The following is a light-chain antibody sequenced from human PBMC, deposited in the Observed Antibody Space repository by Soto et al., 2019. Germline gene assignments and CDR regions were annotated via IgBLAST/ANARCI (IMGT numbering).Light chain of an antibody. J-gene: IGLJ2*01. V-gene: IGLV2-14*01. Sequence: QSVLTQPASVSGSPGQSITLSCTGTSCEVGAFNYVSWFQQQPGKAPEVIFNEVSDRYSGVSSLFSGSKSANTASLTISGLQAEGEAYHYCSPYRSRGRGGVFGAGTKLTVL. CDR1: SCEVGAFNY. CDR2: EVS. CDR3: SPYRSRGRGGV.